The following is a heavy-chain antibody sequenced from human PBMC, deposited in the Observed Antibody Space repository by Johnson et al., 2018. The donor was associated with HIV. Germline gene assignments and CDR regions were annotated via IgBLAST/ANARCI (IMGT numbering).Heavy chain of an antibody. CDR2: INWNGGNT. CDR1: GFTFDDYG. V-gene: IGHV3-20*04. J-gene: IGHJ3*02. D-gene: IGHD1-26*01. Sequence: VQLVESGGGVARPGGSLRLSCEASGFTFDDYGMSWVRQGPGKGLEWVSGINWNGGNTDFADAVKGRFNVSRANAKNSLYLQMNSLRAEDTAMYYCARGWVGATLRAFDIWGQGTMVTVSS. CDR3: ARGWVGATLRAFDI.